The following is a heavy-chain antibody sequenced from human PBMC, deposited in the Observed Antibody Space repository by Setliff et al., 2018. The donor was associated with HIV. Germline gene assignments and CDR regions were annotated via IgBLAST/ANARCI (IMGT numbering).Heavy chain of an antibody. D-gene: IGHD3-16*01. CDR1: GGSISRSSYF. CDR3: VNPSGAMGDFDS. V-gene: IGHV4-39*01. J-gene: IGHJ4*02. CDR2: VSYSEKT. Sequence: SETLSLTCTVSGGSISRSSYFWTWIRQRPGQGLEWIGYIYYNGRVSYSEKTYYNPSLKSRVTISIDTSKNQFSLQLTSVTAADTAVYYCVNPSGAMGDFDSWGQGTLVTVS.